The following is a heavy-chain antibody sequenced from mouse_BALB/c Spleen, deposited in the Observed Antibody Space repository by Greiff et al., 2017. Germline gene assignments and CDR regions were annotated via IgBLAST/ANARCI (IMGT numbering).Heavy chain of an antibody. D-gene: IGHD2-2*01. CDR2: IDPENGNT. Sequence: VQLQQSGAELVRPGALVKLSCKASGFNIKDYYMHWVKQRPEQGLEWIGWIDPENGNTIYDPKFQGKASITADTSSNTAYLQLSSLTSEDTAVYYCARDHGYDKWFAYWGQGTLVTVSA. J-gene: IGHJ3*01. CDR1: GFNIKDYY. V-gene: IGHV14-1*02. CDR3: ARDHGYDKWFAY.